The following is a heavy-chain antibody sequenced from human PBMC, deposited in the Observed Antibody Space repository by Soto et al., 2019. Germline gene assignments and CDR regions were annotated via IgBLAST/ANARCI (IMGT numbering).Heavy chain of an antibody. CDR2: SSAYNGNT. J-gene: IGHJ6*03. Sequence: QVQLVQSGAEVKKPGASVKVSCKASGYTFTSYGISWVRQAPGQGLEWMGWSSAYNGNTNYAQKLQGRVTMTTDTSTSTAYMELRSLRSDDTAVYYCARDSSYDFWSGYPFYYYYYYMDVWGKGTTVTVSS. D-gene: IGHD3-3*01. CDR3: ARDSSYDFWSGYPFYYYYYYMDV. CDR1: GYTFTSYG. V-gene: IGHV1-18*01.